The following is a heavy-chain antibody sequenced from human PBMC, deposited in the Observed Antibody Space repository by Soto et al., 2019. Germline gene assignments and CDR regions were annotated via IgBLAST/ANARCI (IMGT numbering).Heavy chain of an antibody. J-gene: IGHJ2*01. CDR2: INAGNGNT. CDR1: GYTFTSYA. CDR3: ARGVSRYWYVGL. Sequence: QVQLVQSGAEVKKPGASVKVSCKASGYTFTSYAMHWVRQAPGQRLEWMGWINAGNGNTKYSQKFQGRVTITRDTSASTAYMELSSLSSEGTAVYYCARGVSRYWYVGLWGRGTLVTVSS. D-gene: IGHD6-25*01. V-gene: IGHV1-3*01.